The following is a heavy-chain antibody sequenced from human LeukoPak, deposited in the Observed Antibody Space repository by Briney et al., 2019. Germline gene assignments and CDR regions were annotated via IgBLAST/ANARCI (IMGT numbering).Heavy chain of an antibody. CDR2: IDHNGIT. CDR1: GFTFNNYA. CDR3: ARGGGGAKAFYYDY. D-gene: IGHD1-26*01. V-gene: IGHV4-34*01. J-gene: IGHJ4*02. Sequence: GSLRLSCAASGFTFNNYAMTWIRQSPGKGLEWIGEIDHNGITHYNPSLKSRVAMSVDTTRKRFSLTLTSENAADTAVYYCARGGGGAKAFYYDYWGQGSLVTVSS.